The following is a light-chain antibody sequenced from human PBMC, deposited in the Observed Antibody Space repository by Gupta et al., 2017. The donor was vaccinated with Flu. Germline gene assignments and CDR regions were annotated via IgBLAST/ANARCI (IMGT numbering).Light chain of an antibody. CDR3: CSVVATDTWV. CDR1: SSDVGGFNY. Sequence: SALTQPRSVSGSPGQSITISCTGTSSDVGGFNYVSWYQQHPGKVPNLMIYDVTKRPAGVPDRFSGSKSGNTASLTISGRKQDEEGDYYCCSVVATDTWVFGTGTRVTVL. CDR2: DVT. V-gene: IGLV2-11*01. J-gene: IGLJ1*01.